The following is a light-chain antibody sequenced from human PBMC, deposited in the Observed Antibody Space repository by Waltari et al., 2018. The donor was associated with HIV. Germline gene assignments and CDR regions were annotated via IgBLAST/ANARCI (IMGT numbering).Light chain of an antibody. CDR2: QDS. J-gene: IGLJ2*01. Sequence: SYELTQPPSVSVSPGLTASLTCSGDKLGDNYACWYQQKPGQSPVLVIYQDSKRPSGIPERFSGSNSGNTATLTISGTQAMDEADYYCQAWDSSTAVFGGGTKLTVL. CDR1: KLGDNY. V-gene: IGLV3-1*01. CDR3: QAWDSSTAV.